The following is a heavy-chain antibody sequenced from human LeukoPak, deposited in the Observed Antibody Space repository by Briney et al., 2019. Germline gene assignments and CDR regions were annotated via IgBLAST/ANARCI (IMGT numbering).Heavy chain of an antibody. CDR3: AKHHRPHSGSYLGYFDY. V-gene: IGHV3-30*18. CDR1: GFTFGNYA. D-gene: IGHD1-26*01. Sequence: GGSLRLSCAASGFTFGNYAVSWVRQAPGKGLEWVAVISYDGSDKYSADSVKGRFTISRDNSKNTLYLQMNSLRAEDTAVYYCAKHHRPHSGSYLGYFDYWGQGTLVTVSS. J-gene: IGHJ4*02. CDR2: ISYDGSDK.